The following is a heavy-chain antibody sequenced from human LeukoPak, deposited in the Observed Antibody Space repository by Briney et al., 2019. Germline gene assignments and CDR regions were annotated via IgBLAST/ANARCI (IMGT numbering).Heavy chain of an antibody. CDR3: ARRGYSSSSAPFDY. D-gene: IGHD6-6*01. CDR2: INHSGST. Sequence: SETLSLTCAVYGGSFSGYYWSWIRQPPGKGLEWIGEINHSGSTNYNPSLKSRVTISVDTSKNQFSLKLSSVTAADTAVYYCARRGYSSSSAPFDYWGQGTLVTVSS. CDR1: GGSFSGYY. J-gene: IGHJ4*02. V-gene: IGHV4-34*01.